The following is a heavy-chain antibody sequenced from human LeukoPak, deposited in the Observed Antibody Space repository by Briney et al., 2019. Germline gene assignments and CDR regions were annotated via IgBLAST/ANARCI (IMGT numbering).Heavy chain of an antibody. Sequence: GASVKVSCKASGYTFTSYYMHWVRQAPGQGLEWMGGIIPIFGTANYAQKFQGRVTITADESTSTAYMELSSLRSEDTAVYYCARASQYYYGSGSLSRYYYYYMDVWGKGTTVTISS. J-gene: IGHJ6*03. CDR3: ARASQYYYGSGSLSRYYYYYMDV. D-gene: IGHD3-10*01. V-gene: IGHV1-69*13. CDR2: IIPIFGTA. CDR1: GYTFTSYY.